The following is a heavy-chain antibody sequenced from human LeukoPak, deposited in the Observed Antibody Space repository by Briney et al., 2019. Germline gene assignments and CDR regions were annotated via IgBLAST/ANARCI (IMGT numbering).Heavy chain of an antibody. V-gene: IGHV1-18*01. J-gene: IGHJ5*02. D-gene: IGHD1-26*01. CDR2: ISAYNGNT. CDR1: GYTFTSYG. Sequence: GASVKVSCKASGYTFTSYGISWVRQAPGQGLEWMGWISAYNGNTNYAQKLQGRVTMTTDTSTSTAYMELRSLRSDDTAVYYCARAPIYEWEMGFDPWGQGTLVTVSS. CDR3: ARAPIYEWEMGFDP.